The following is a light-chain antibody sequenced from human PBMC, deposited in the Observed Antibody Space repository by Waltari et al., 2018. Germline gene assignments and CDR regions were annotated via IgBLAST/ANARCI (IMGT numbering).Light chain of an antibody. CDR1: SGHSSNV. V-gene: IGLV4-69*01. J-gene: IGLJ3*02. CDR2: VNSDGSH. Sequence: QLVLTQSPSASASLGASVKLTCNLSSGHSSNVIAWHQQQPEKGHRYLMKVNSDGSHSKGDKVPDRFSGSSSGAEHYLTISSLQSEDEADYYCQTGGHGTWVFGGGTKLTVL. CDR3: QTGGHGTWV.